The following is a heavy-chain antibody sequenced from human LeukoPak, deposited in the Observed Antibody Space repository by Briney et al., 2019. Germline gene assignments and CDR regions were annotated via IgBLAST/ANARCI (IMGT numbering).Heavy chain of an antibody. D-gene: IGHD1-26*01. CDR2: ISGSGGST. J-gene: IGHJ5*02. CDR1: GFTFSSYA. CDR3: ARVQGGAAYNWFDP. V-gene: IGHV3-23*01. Sequence: PGGSLRLSCAASGFTFSSYAMSWVRQAPGKGLEWVSGISGSGGSTYYADSVKGRFTISRDNSKNTLYLQMNSLRAEDTAVYYCARVQGGAAYNWFDPWGQGTLVTVSS.